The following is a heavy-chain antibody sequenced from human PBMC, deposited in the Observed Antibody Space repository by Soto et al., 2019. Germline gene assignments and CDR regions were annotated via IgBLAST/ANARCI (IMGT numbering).Heavy chain of an antibody. CDR1: GGSISSYY. Sequence: QVQLQESGPGLVKPSETLSLTCTVSGGSISSYYWSWIRQPPGKGLEWLGYIYYSGSTNYNPSLKSRVTISVDTSKNQFSLKLSSVTAADTAVYYCASIAVAGTDYWGQGTLVTVSS. CDR3: ASIAVAGTDY. J-gene: IGHJ4*02. CDR2: IYYSGST. D-gene: IGHD6-19*01. V-gene: IGHV4-59*01.